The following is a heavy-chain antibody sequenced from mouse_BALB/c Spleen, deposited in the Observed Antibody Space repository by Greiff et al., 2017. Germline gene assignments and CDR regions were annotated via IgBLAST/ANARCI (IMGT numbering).Heavy chain of an antibody. CDR2: IWAGGST. Sequence: VHLVESGPGLVAPSQSLSITCTVSGFSLTSYGVHWVRQPPGKGLEWLGVIWAGGSTNYNSALMSRLSISKDNSKSQVFLKMNSLQTDDTAMYYCARGAGPTGTRYYFDYWGQGTTLTVSS. CDR3: ARGAGPTGTRYYFDY. D-gene: IGHD4-1*02. J-gene: IGHJ2*01. CDR1: GFSLTSYG. V-gene: IGHV2-9*02.